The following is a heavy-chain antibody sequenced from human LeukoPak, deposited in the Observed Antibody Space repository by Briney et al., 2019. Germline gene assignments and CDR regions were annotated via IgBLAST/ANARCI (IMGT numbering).Heavy chain of an antibody. CDR1: VYTFTSYY. CDR3: ATFGYPPYGLDY. CDR2: INPACGST. D-gene: IGHD3-16*01. V-gene: IGHV1-46*01. Sequence: ASVKVSCTASVYTFTSYYIHWVRQAPGQGLEWMGIINPACGSTTYAQKFQGSRLTLTRDASTSTVYMELSSLRSEDTAVYYCATFGYPPYGLDYWGQGTLVTVSS. J-gene: IGHJ4*02.